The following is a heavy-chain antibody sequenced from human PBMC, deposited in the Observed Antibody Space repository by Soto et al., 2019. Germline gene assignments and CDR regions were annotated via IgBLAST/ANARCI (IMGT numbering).Heavy chain of an antibody. Sequence: EVQVVESGGGLAQPGGSLRLSCAASGFSFSSYTMKWVRQAPGKGLEWVSELTSSSSGKFYADAVKGRFTISRDNAKNSLYLQMDSLRIEDTAVYYCARGREYCSGGRCYETGSDYWGQGTLVTVSS. D-gene: IGHD2-15*01. V-gene: IGHV3-48*01. CDR1: GFSFSSYT. CDR2: LTSSSSGK. J-gene: IGHJ4*02. CDR3: ARGREYCSGGRCYETGSDY.